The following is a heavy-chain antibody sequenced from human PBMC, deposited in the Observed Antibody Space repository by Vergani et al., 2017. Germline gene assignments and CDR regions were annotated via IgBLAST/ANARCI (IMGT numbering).Heavy chain of an antibody. J-gene: IGHJ4*02. V-gene: IGHV1-18*01. Sequence: QVQLVQSGAEVKKPGASVKVSCKASGYTFTSYGISWVRQAPGQGLEWMGWISAYNGNTNYAQKLQGRVTMTTDTSTSTAYMELRSLRSDDTAVYYCARDQPVMVRGVIIPLDYWGQGTLVTVSS. CDR1: GYTFTSYG. CDR3: ARDQPVMVRGVIIPLDY. D-gene: IGHD3-10*01. CDR2: ISAYNGNT.